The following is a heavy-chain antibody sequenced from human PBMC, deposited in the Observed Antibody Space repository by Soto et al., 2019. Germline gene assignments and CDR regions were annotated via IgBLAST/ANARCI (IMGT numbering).Heavy chain of an antibody. D-gene: IGHD3-22*01. CDR3: ASPVGRTDSSLIDY. Sequence: GGSLRLSCAASGFTFSSYAMHWIRQAPGKGLEWVAVISYDGSNRYYADSVKGRFTISRDNSKNTLYLQMNSLRAEDTAVYYWASPVGRTDSSLIDYWGQGTLVTVSS. CDR1: GFTFSSYA. J-gene: IGHJ4*02. CDR2: ISYDGSNR. V-gene: IGHV3-30-3*01.